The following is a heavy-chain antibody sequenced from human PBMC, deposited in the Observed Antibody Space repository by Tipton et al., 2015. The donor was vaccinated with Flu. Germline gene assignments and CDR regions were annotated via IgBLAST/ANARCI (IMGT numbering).Heavy chain of an antibody. D-gene: IGHD3-9*01. Sequence: SLRLSCKTSGFSFDDYDMSWVRRAPGRGLEWLGFVRGQAYGGKTEYAASVKGRFVISRDDSESVAYLQMNSLKIEDTAVYYCTRDRGILTGYFDFWGHGTPVSVSS. J-gene: IGHJ4*01. CDR2: VRGQAYGGKT. V-gene: IGHV3-49*04. CDR1: GFSFDDYD. CDR3: TRDRGILTGYFDF.